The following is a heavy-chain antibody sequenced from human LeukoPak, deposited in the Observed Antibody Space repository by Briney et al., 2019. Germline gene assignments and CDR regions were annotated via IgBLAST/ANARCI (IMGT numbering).Heavy chain of an antibody. CDR2: ISSSSSYI. CDR3: ARMYYDILTGYWIFDY. J-gene: IGHJ4*02. D-gene: IGHD3-9*01. CDR1: GFTFSSYS. Sequence: GGSLRLSCAASGFTFSSYSMNWVRQAPGKGLEWVSSISSSSSYIYYADSVKGRSTISRDNAKNSLYLQMNSLRAEDTAVYYCARMYYDILTGYWIFDYWGQGTLVTVSS. V-gene: IGHV3-21*01.